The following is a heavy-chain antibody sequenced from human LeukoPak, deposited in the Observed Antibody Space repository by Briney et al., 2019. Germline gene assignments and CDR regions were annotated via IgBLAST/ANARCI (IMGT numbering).Heavy chain of an antibody. D-gene: IGHD3-22*01. J-gene: IGHJ4*02. V-gene: IGHV1-2*02. Sequence: GASVKVSCKASGYTFTGYYMHWVRQAPGQGLEWMGWINPNSGGTNYAQKFQGRVTMTRDTSISTAYMELSRLRSDDTAVYYCARDTGWNNYGSSGYGYWGQGTLVTVSS. CDR1: GYTFTGYY. CDR3: ARDTGWNNYGSSGYGY. CDR2: INPNSGGT.